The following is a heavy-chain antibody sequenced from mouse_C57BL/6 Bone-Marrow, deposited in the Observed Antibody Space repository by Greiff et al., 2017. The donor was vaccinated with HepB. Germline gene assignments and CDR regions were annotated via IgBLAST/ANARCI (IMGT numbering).Heavy chain of an antibody. V-gene: IGHV1-54*01. CDR3: ARGGYSNLDY. CDR2: INPGSGGT. J-gene: IGHJ2*01. Sequence: QVQLKQSGAELVRPGTSVKVSCKASGYAFTNYLIEWVKQRPGQGLEWIGVINPGSGGTNYNEKFKGKATLTADKSSSTAYMQLSSLTSEDSAVYFCARGGYSNLDYWGQGTTLTVSS. D-gene: IGHD2-5*01. CDR1: GYAFTNYL.